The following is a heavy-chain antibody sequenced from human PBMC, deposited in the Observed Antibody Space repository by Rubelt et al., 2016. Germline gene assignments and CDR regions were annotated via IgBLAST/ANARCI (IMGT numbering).Heavy chain of an antibody. J-gene: IGHJ4*02. D-gene: IGHD6-19*01. CDR3: AKDLDTSGPKIRNLFDY. CDR1: GFIFRSYA. Sequence: VQLVESGGGVVQPGRSLRLSCAASGFIFRSYAMHWVRQAPGKGLEWVAVISYDGSDKYYADSVKGRFTVSRDDSKNTLYLQMNSRSADDTAVYYCAKDLDTSGPKIRNLFDYWGQGTLVTVSS. V-gene: IGHV3-30*04. CDR2: ISYDGSDK.